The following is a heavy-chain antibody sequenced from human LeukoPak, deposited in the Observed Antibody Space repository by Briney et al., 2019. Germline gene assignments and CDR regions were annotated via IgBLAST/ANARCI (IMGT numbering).Heavy chain of an antibody. CDR1: GFTFSSYA. CDR3: ARDLRGGNFDS. J-gene: IGHJ4*02. V-gene: IGHV3-53*04. D-gene: IGHD2-15*01. Sequence: GGSLRLSCAASGFTFSSYAMSWVRQAPGKGLEWVSVIYSGETTYYTDSVKGRFTISRHNSRNTLYLQMNSLRAEDTAVYYCARDLRGGNFDSWGQGILVTVSS. CDR2: IYSGETT.